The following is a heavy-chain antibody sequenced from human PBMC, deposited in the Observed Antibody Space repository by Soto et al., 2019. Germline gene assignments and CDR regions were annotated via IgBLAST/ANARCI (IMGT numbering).Heavy chain of an antibody. CDR2: ISGSTGTT. CDR1: GFTFSGYA. D-gene: IGHD2-21*02. J-gene: IGHJ4*02. V-gene: IGHV3-23*01. CDR3: AKPGRDGYSNFDQ. Sequence: EVQLLESGGGLVQPGGSLRLSCAASGFTFSGYAIYWVRQAPGKGLEWVSMISGSTGTTHYADSVKGRFTISRDNSKNTLYLQMNSLRAEDTAVYYCAKPGRDGYSNFDQWGQGTLVTVSS.